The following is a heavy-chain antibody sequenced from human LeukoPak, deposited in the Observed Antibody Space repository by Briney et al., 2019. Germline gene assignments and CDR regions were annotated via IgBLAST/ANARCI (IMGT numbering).Heavy chain of an antibody. D-gene: IGHD1-26*01. CDR3: ARDRDTTYYYYGMDV. V-gene: IGHV4-59*01. Sequence: PSETLSLTCTVSGGSISSYYWSWIRQPPGKGLEWIGYIYYSGSTNYNPSLKSRVTISVDTSKNQFSLKLSSVTAADTAVYYCARDRDTTYYYYGMDVWGQGTTVTVSS. CDR2: IYYSGST. CDR1: GGSISSYY. J-gene: IGHJ6*02.